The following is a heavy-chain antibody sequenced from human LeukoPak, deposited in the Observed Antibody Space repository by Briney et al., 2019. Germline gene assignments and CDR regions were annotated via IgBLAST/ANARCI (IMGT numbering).Heavy chain of an antibody. V-gene: IGHV3-33*01. CDR1: GFTFSSYG. CDR2: IWYDGSNK. Sequence: GGSLRLSCAASGFTFSSYGMHWVRQAPGKGLEWVAVIWYDGSNKYYADSVKGRFTISRDNSKNTLYLQMNSLRAEDTAVYYCARDKAHYYGHFPTALDYWGQGTLVTVSS. J-gene: IGHJ4*02. D-gene: IGHD4-17*01. CDR3: ARDKAHYYGHFPTALDY.